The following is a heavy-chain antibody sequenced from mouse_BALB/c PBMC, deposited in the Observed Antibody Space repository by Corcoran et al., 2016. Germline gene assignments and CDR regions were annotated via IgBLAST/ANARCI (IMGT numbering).Heavy chain of an antibody. CDR2: INPYYGST. Sequence: EIKLQQTGPELVKPGASVKISCKASGYSFTDYIMLWVKQSHGKSLEWIGNINPYYGSTSYNLKFKGKATLTVDKSSSTAYMQLNSLTSEDSAVYYCARSIYDGSFAYWGQGTLVTVSA. CDR1: GYSFTDYI. V-gene: IGHV1-39*01. CDR3: ARSIYDGSFAY. J-gene: IGHJ3*01. D-gene: IGHD2-3*01.